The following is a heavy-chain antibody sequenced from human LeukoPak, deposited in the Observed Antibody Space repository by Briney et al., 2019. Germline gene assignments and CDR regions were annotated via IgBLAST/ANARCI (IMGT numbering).Heavy chain of an antibody. CDR2: FDPEDGET. D-gene: IGHD4-17*01. CDR3: AWTTVTTGYYYMDV. Sequence: ASVKVSCKVSGYTLTELSMHWVRQAPGKGLEWMGGFDPEDGETIYAQKFQGRVTMTEDTSTDTAYMELSCLRSEDTAVYYCAWTTVTTGYYYMDVWGKGTTVTVSS. J-gene: IGHJ6*03. V-gene: IGHV1-24*01. CDR1: GYTLTELS.